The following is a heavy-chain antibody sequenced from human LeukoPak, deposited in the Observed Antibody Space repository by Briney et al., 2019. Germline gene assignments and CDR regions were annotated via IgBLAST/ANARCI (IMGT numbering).Heavy chain of an antibody. D-gene: IGHD1-26*01. J-gene: IGHJ4*02. V-gene: IGHV3-7*01. Sequence: GGSLRLSCAASGFTFSSYWTSWVRQAPGKGLEWVANIKQDGSEKYYVDPVKGRFTISRDNAKNSLYLQMNSLRAEDTAVYYCARPYSGSYLFDYWGQGTLVTGSS. CDR2: IKQDGSEK. CDR1: GFTFSSYW. CDR3: ARPYSGSYLFDY.